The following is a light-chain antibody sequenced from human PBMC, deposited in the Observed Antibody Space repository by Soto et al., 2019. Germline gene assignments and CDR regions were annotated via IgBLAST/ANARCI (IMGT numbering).Light chain of an antibody. CDR1: QGISSY. CDR3: QQFNSYPLS. V-gene: IGKV1-9*01. J-gene: IGKJ4*01. Sequence: DIQLTQSPSFLSASVGDRVTITCRASQGISSYLAWYQQRPWKAPKLLIYGASTLQGGVPSRFSGSGSGTEFTLTISSLQPEDFTTSYGQQFNSYPLSFGGGTKVEIK. CDR2: GAS.